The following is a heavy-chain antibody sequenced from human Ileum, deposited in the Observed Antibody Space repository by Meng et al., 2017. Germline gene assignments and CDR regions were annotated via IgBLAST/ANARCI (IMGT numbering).Heavy chain of an antibody. Sequence: QVVVVGAGLVQPGGSLRLSCAASGFTFSSNAMPWVRRAPGRGLEWVSAINARGDNTYYGDSVKGRFTISRDNAKNSLYLQMNSLRAEYTAVYYCATLSYSSLGYWGQGTLVTVSS. CDR1: GFTFSSNA. D-gene: IGHD1-26*01. V-gene: IGHV3-23*04. CDR3: ATLSYSSLGY. CDR2: INARGDNT. J-gene: IGHJ4*02.